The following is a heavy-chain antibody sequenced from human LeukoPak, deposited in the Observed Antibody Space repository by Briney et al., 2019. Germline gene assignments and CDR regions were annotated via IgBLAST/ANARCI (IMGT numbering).Heavy chain of an antibody. J-gene: IGHJ5*02. V-gene: IGHV3-7*01. CDR1: GFTFSSYW. D-gene: IGHD2-2*01. CDR3: ARDDCSSISCYHNWFDP. Sequence: TGGSLRLSCAAFGFTFSSYWMSWVRQAPGKGLEWVANIKQDGSEKYYVDSAKGRFTISRDNAKNSLYLQMNSLRAEDAAVYYCARDDCSSISCYHNWFDPWGQGTLVTVSS. CDR2: IKQDGSEK.